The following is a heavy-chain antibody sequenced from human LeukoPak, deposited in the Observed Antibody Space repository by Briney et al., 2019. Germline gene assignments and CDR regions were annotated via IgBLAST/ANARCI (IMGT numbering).Heavy chain of an antibody. CDR2: ISSSSSYI. CDR3: ARVQLVEGNWFDP. CDR1: GFTFSSYS. Sequence: GGSLRLSCAASGFTFSSYSMNWVRQAPGKGLEWVSSISSSSSYIYYADSVKGRFTISRDNAKNSLYLQMNSLRAEDTAVYYCARVQLVEGNWFDPWGQGTLVTVSS. J-gene: IGHJ5*02. V-gene: IGHV3-21*01.